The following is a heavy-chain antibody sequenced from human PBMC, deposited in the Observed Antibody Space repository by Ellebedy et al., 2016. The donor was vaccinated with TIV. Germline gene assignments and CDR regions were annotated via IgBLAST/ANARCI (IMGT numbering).Heavy chain of an antibody. CDR2: ISYDGSHK. CDR3: ANFGYCSTTSCSDNYHYYFMDF. Sequence: GESLKISXAASGFTFSSYDLHWVRQAPGKGLDWVAVISYDGSHKYYADSVKGRFTISRDNSKNTLHLQMNSLRAEDTAVYFCANFGYCSTTSCSDNYHYYFMDFWGKGTTVTVSS. J-gene: IGHJ6*03. CDR1: GFTFSSYD. V-gene: IGHV3-30*18. D-gene: IGHD2-2*03.